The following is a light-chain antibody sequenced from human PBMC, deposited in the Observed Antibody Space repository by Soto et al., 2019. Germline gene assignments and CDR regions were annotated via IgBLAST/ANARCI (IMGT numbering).Light chain of an antibody. Sequence: SYALTQPPSVSVAPEKTATITCGGNNIGNKRVHWYRQKPGQAPVLVISYDSDRPSGIPERFSGSNSGNTATLTISRVEDGDEADYYCQVWDIMTDNYVFGPGTKLTVL. CDR3: QVWDIMTDNYV. V-gene: IGLV3-21*04. CDR1: NIGNKR. J-gene: IGLJ1*01. CDR2: YDS.